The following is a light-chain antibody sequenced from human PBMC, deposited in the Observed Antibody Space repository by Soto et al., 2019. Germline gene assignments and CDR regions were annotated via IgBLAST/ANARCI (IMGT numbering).Light chain of an antibody. Sequence: DIQMTQSPSSLSASVGDRVTITCRASQGISNYLAWYQQKPGKVHKLLIYAAYTLQSGVQSRFSGSGSGTDFTLTIRSLQPEDVATYYCQKYNSAPRTFGQGTKVDI. CDR2: AAY. V-gene: IGKV1-27*01. J-gene: IGKJ1*01. CDR1: QGISNY. CDR3: QKYNSAPRT.